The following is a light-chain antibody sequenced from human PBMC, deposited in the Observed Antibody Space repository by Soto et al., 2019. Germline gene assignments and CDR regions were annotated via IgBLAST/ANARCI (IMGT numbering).Light chain of an antibody. CDR1: SSDVGGYNY. CDR3: SSYTDGTTLYVL. Sequence: QSALTQPASVSGSPGQSITISCTGTSSDVGGYNYVSWYQQHPGKAPKLIIYEVSNRPSGVSNRFSGSKSGNTASLTISGLQAEDEADYYCSSYTDGTTLYVLFGGGTKVTVL. CDR2: EVS. V-gene: IGLV2-14*01. J-gene: IGLJ2*01.